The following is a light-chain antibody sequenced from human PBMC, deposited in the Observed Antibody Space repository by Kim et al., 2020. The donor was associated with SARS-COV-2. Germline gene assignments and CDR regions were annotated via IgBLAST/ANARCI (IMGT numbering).Light chain of an antibody. V-gene: IGLV1-44*01. J-gene: IGLJ1*01. CDR2: SNN. CDR3: VAWDDSLNVHYV. CDR1: SSNIGSNT. Sequence: ELTQPPSASGTPGQRVTISCSGSSSNIGSNTVSWYQQLPGTAPKLLIYSNNQRPSGVPDRFSGSKSGTSASLAISGLQSEDEADYYCVAWDDSLNVHYVFGTGTKVTVL.